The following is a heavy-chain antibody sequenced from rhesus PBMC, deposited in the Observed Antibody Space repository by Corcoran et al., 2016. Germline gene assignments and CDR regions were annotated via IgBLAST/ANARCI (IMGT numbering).Heavy chain of an antibody. CDR1: GGSFSSYW. J-gene: IGHJ3*01. Sequence: QVQLQESGPGLVKPSETLSLTCAVSGGSFSSYWWGWIRQPPGKGLEWIGSIYGSSRNPETNPSLKLRATISRDTSKNQFSLKLSSVTAADTAVYYCARVPRAFDFWGQGLRVTVSS. V-gene: IGHV4-160*01. CDR2: IYGSSRNP. CDR3: ARVPRAFDF.